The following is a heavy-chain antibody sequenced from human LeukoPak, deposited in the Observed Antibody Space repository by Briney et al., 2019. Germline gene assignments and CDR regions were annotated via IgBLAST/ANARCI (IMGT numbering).Heavy chain of an antibody. CDR1: AFTVSSNY. D-gene: IGHD5-18*01. V-gene: IGHV3-53*01. CDR3: ALSRGYSSGGAFDI. CDR2: IYSGGST. Sequence: PGRSLRLSCAPAAFTVSSNYTSSVRQAPGKWLEWVSVIYSGGSTYYADSVKGRFTISRDNSKNTLYLQMNSLRAEDTAVYYCALSRGYSSGGAFDIWGQGTMVTVSS. J-gene: IGHJ3*02.